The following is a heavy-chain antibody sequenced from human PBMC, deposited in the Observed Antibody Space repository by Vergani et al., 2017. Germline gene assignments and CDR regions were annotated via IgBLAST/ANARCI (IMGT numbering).Heavy chain of an antibody. D-gene: IGHD6-13*01. J-gene: IGHJ1*01. CDR1: GGTFSSYA. Sequence: QVQLVQSGAEVKKPGASVKVSCKASGGTFSSYAISWVRQAPGQGLEWMGRIIPILGIANYAQKFQGRVTITADKSTSTAYMELSSLRSEDTAVHYCAGDPSIAAAGTGYFQHWGQGTLVTVSS. CDR2: IIPILGIA. V-gene: IGHV1-69*04. CDR3: AGDPSIAAAGTGYFQH.